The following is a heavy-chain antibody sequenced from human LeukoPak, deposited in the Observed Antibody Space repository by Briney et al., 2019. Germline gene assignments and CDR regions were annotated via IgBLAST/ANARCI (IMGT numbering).Heavy chain of an antibody. Sequence: GASVKVSCKASGYTFTGYYMHWVRQAPGQGLEWMGWINPNSGGTNYAQKFQGRVTMTRDTSISTAYMELSRLRSDDTAVYYCARVRSSSWPRFDPWGQGTLVTVSS. CDR3: ARVRSSSWPRFDP. CDR2: INPNSGGT. CDR1: GYTFTGYY. J-gene: IGHJ5*02. V-gene: IGHV1-2*02. D-gene: IGHD6-13*01.